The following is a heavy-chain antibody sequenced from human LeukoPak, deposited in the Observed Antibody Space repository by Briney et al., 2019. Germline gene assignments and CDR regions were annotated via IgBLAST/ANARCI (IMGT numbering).Heavy chain of an antibody. J-gene: IGHJ6*02. CDR1: GGSFSNYY. D-gene: IGHD1-14*01. CDR3: ARQPPQYYGVDV. Sequence: SETLSLTCTVSGGSFSNYYWSWIRRPAGKGLEWIGRIYTSGSTNYNPSVKSRVTMSVDTSNNQFSLKLTSVTAADTAVYYCARQPPQYYGVDVWGQGTTVTVSS. CDR2: IYTSGST. V-gene: IGHV4-4*07.